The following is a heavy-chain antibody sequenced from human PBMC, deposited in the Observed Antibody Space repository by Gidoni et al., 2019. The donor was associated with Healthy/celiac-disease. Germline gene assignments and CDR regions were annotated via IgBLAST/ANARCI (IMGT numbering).Heavy chain of an antibody. CDR3: ASPAFYYYGMDV. V-gene: IGHV4-39*01. CDR1: GGSISSSSYY. J-gene: IGHJ6*02. Sequence: QLQLQESGPGLVKPSETLSLTCTVSGGSISSSSYYWGWIRQPPGKGLEWIGSIYYSGSTYYNPSLKSRVTISVDTSKNQFSLKLSSVTAADTAVYYCASPAFYYYGMDVWGQGTTVTVSS. CDR2: IYYSGST.